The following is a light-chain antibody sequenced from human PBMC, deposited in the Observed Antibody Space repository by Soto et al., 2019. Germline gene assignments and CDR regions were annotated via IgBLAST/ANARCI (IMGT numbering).Light chain of an antibody. V-gene: IGKV3-20*01. CDR2: GAS. CDR3: QQYGSSPRT. CDR1: QSVASRN. Sequence: EIVLTQSPGTLSLSPGKSATLSCRDSQSVASRNLAWYQQKSGQAPRLLIYGASSRAIHTPDRFSGSGSGTDLNLTISRLEPEDFAVYYCQQYGSSPRTCGQGTKVDIK. J-gene: IGKJ1*01.